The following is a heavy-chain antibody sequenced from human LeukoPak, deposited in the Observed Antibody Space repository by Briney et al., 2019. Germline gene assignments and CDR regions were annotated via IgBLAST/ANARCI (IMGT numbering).Heavy chain of an antibody. CDR1: GGTFSSYT. CDR3: AEGRGSIAVGFDY. J-gene: IGHJ4*02. CDR2: ITPILGIA. D-gene: IGHD2-21*01. Sequence: SVKVSCKASGGTFSSYTISWVRQAPGQGLEWMGRITPILGIANYAQKFQGRVTITADKSTSTAYMELSSLRSEDTAVYYCAEGRGSIAVGFDYWGQGTLVTVSS. V-gene: IGHV1-69*02.